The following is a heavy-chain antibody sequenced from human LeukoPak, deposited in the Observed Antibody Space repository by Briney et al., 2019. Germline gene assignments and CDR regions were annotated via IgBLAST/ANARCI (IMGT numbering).Heavy chain of an antibody. CDR3: ACVVRGAFDI. J-gene: IGHJ3*02. Sequence: VASVKVSCKASGFTFTSYYMHWVRQAPGQGLEWMGIINPSGGSTSYPQKFQGRVTMTRDTSTSTVYMELSSLRSEDTAVYYCACVVRGAFDIWGQGTLVTVSS. CDR2: INPSGGST. CDR1: GFTFTSYY. D-gene: IGHD2-21*01. V-gene: IGHV1-46*03.